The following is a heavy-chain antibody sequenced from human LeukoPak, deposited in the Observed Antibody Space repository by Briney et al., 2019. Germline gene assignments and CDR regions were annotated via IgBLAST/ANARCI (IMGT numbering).Heavy chain of an antibody. CDR3: AHSTVLLWFGELLPNYFDY. CDR2: IYWDDDK. CDR1: GFSLSTSGVG. J-gene: IGHJ4*02. V-gene: IGHV2-5*02. Sequence: SGPTLVKPTQTLTLTCTFSGFSLSTSGVGVGWIRQPPGKALEWLALIYWDDDKRYSPSLKSRLTITKDTSKNQVVLTMTNMDPVETATYYCAHSTVLLWFGELLPNYFDYWGQGTLVTVSS. D-gene: IGHD3-10*01.